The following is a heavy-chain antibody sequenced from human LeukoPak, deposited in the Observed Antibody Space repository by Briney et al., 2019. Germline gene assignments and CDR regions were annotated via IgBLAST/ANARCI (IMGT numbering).Heavy chain of an antibody. D-gene: IGHD6-13*01. Sequence: PGGSLRLSCVASGFTFSSYWMHWVRQDPRKGLVWVSRINGDGRNINYADSVRGRFTISRDNAKNTLYLQMNSLRAEDAAVYYCAKDTGQLGLLDYWGQGTLVTVSS. CDR2: INGDGRNI. CDR1: GFTFSSYW. J-gene: IGHJ4*02. CDR3: AKDTGQLGLLDY. V-gene: IGHV3-74*01.